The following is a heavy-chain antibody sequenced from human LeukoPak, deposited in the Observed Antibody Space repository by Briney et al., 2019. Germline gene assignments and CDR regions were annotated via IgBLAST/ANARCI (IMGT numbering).Heavy chain of an antibody. J-gene: IGHJ4*02. CDR1: GVSLSNYA. V-gene: IGHV3-30*04. CDR2: ISFDGTNK. D-gene: IGHD4-17*01. CDR3: ATDYGDYEPIDY. Sequence: GGSLRLSCTASGVSLSNYAMHWVRRPPGRGLEWVAVISFDGTNKYYGDSVEGRSSVSRDNSKNTLYLQMNSLRPDDTAMYYCATDYGDYEPIDYWGQGTLVTVSS.